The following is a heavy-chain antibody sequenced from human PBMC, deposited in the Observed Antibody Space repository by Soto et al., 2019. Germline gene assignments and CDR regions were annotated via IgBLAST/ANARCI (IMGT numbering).Heavy chain of an antibody. CDR2: ISSNGGST. CDR1: GFAGPGFTFSSYA. V-gene: IGHV3-64D*08. Sequence: PGGSLRLSCAASGFAGPGFTFSSYAMTWVRQAPGKGLECVSAISSNGGSTYYADSVKSRFTISRDNSKNTLYLQMSSLRAEDTAVYYCVKDGGHCSSTGCHRSGYYYYYGMDVWGQGTTVTVSS. CDR3: VKDGGHCSSTGCHRSGYYYYYGMDV. J-gene: IGHJ6*02. D-gene: IGHD2-2*01.